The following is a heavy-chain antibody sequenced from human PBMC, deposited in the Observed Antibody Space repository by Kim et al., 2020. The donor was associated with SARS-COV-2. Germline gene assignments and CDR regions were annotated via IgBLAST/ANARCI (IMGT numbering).Heavy chain of an antibody. V-gene: IGHV3-33*01. CDR2: IWYDGSNK. CDR3: ARGVRSGSYYGPDY. CDR1: GFTFSSYG. D-gene: IGHD1-26*01. Sequence: GGSLRLSCAASGFTFSSYGMHWVRQAPGKGLEWVAVIWYDGSNKYYADSVKGRFTISRDNSKNTLYLQMNSLRAEDTAVYYCARGVRSGSYYGPDYWGQGTLVTVSS. J-gene: IGHJ4*02.